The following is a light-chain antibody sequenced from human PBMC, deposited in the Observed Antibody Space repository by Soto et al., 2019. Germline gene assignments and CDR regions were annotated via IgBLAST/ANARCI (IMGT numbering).Light chain of an antibody. J-gene: IGKJ4*01. CDR1: QVITNF. CDR3: QKYNSAPLT. V-gene: IGKV1-27*01. Sequence: DIQMTQSPSSLSASVGDRVTITCRATQVITNFLAWYQQKPGKVPRLLIYSASTLQSAVPSRFSGSGDGTECTLTISSLQPEDVATYYCQKYNSAPLTFGGGTTVEIK. CDR2: SAS.